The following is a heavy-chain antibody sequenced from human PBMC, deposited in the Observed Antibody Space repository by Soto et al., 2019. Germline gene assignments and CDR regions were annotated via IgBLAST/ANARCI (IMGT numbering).Heavy chain of an antibody. D-gene: IGHD2-2*02. CDR3: AGAHIVPAAIYYYYGMDV. Sequence: GGSLRLSCAASGFTVSSNYMSWVRQAPGKGLEWVSVIYSGGSTYYADSVEGRFTISRDNSKNTLYLQMNSLRAEDTAVYYCAGAHIVPAAIYYYYGMDVWGQGTTVTVSS. CDR2: IYSGGST. V-gene: IGHV3-53*01. J-gene: IGHJ6*02. CDR1: GFTVSSNY.